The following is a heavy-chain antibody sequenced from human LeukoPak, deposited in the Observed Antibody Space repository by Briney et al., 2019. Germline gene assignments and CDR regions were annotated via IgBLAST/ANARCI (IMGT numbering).Heavy chain of an antibody. CDR3: ASQVPAGGDAFDI. V-gene: IGHV4-39*07. CDR1: GGSISSSSYY. J-gene: IGHJ3*02. CDR2: IYYSGST. Sequence: PSETLSLTCTVSGGSISSSSYYWGWIRQPPGKGLEWIGSIYYSGSTYYNPSLKSRVTISVDTSKDQFSLKLSSVTAADTAVYYCASQVPAGGDAFDIWGQGTMVTVSS. D-gene: IGHD2-2*01.